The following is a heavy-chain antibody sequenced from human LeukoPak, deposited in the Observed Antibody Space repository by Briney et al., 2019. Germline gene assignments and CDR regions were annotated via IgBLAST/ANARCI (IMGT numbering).Heavy chain of an antibody. CDR2: SYYSGST. CDR1: GGSITSGRYY. J-gene: IGHJ4*02. V-gene: IGHV4-31*03. D-gene: IGHD3-9*01. Sequence: PSETLPLTCSVSGGSITSGRYYWTWIRQYPEKGLEWIGYSYYSGSTHFKSSLKSRATISLDKSKNQFSLNLTSATAADTAVYYCARATYDLLTGYYLDSWGQGTLVTVSS. CDR3: ARATYDLLTGYYLDS.